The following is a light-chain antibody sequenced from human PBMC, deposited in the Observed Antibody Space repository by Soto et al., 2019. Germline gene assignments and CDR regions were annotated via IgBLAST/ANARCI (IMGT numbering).Light chain of an antibody. V-gene: IGLV2-23*01. CDR2: EGS. CDR1: SSVVGRYKF. Sequence: QSALTQPASVFGSPGQSITISCTGTSSVVGRYKFVSWYQQHPGKAPKVMIYEGSKRPSGVSNRFSGSKSGNTAPLTISGLQAEDEADYYCCSYTSSRTYVFGTGTKVTVL. CDR3: CSYTSSRTYV. J-gene: IGLJ1*01.